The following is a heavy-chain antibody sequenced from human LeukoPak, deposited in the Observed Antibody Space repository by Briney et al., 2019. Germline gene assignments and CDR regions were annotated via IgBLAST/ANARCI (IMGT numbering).Heavy chain of an antibody. D-gene: IGHD3-9*01. V-gene: IGHV4-61*02. J-gene: IGHJ6*03. Sequence: SQTLSLTCTVSGGSISSGSYYWSWIRQPAGKGLEWIGRIYTSGSTNYNPSLKSRVTISVDTSKNQFSLKLSSVTAADTAVYYCARDNYDILTGYGPPSSMDVWGKGTTVTISS. CDR3: ARDNYDILTGYGPPSSMDV. CDR2: IYTSGST. CDR1: GGSISSGSYY.